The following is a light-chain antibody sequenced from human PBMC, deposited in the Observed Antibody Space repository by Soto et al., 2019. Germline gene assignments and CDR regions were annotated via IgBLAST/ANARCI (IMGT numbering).Light chain of an antibody. Sequence: DIQMTQSPSSLSASVGDRVTITCHASQDITNSLNWYQQKPGEAPKLLIYDASILETGVPSRFSGSGSGTDFSFTITSVQPEDFATYYCQHCDSLPLTFGQGTRLEIK. J-gene: IGKJ5*01. CDR3: QHCDSLPLT. CDR1: QDITNS. V-gene: IGKV1-33*01. CDR2: DAS.